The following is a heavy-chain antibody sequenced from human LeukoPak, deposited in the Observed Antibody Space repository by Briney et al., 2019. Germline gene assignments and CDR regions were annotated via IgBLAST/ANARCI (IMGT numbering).Heavy chain of an antibody. CDR2: ISYDGYDK. CDR1: GFTFNDYA. D-gene: IGHD2-21*01. J-gene: IGHJ4*02. Sequence: GGSLRLSCAASGFTFNDYAMYWVRRAPGKGLEWVTLISYDGYDKSYADSVRGRFTISRDNSRNTLYLQMDSLRSEDTAVYYCARDFFPIVDSTWYEIGYWGQGTLVTVSS. CDR3: ARDFFPIVDSTWYEIGY. V-gene: IGHV3-30-3*01.